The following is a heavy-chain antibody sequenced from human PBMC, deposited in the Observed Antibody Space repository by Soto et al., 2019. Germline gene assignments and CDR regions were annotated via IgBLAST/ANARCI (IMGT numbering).Heavy chain of an antibody. D-gene: IGHD4-17*01. V-gene: IGHV1-8*01. CDR3: ARSTNDYGDRH. J-gene: IGHJ4*02. CDR1: GYTFTSYD. Sequence: QVQLVQSGAEVKKPGDSVKVSCKASGYTFTSYDINWVRQATGQGLEWMGWMNPNSGNTGYAQKFQGRVTMTRNSSISTAYIELSSLRSEDTAVYYWARSTNDYGDRHWGQGTLVTVSS. CDR2: MNPNSGNT.